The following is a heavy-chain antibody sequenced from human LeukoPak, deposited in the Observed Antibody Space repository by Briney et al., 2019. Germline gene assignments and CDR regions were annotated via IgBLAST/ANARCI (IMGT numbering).Heavy chain of an antibody. CDR1: GFTFSSYS. D-gene: IGHD4-17*01. CDR2: ISSSSSYI. CDR3: AREPGDYGDYGS. Sequence: PGGSLRLSCAASGFTFSSYSMNWVRQAPGKGLEWVSSISSSSSYIYYADSVKGRFTISRDNAKNSLYLQMSSLRAEDTAVYYCAREPGDYGDYGSWGQGTLVTVSS. V-gene: IGHV3-21*01. J-gene: IGHJ5*02.